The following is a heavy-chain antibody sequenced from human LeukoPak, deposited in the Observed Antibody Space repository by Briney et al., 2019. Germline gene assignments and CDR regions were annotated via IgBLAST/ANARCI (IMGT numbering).Heavy chain of an antibody. CDR2: INPNSGGT. CDR3: ARERSVVVPAARKWGYFDY. CDR1: GYTFTGYY. J-gene: IGHJ4*02. Sequence: RGASVKVSCKASGYTFTGYYMHWVRQAPGQGLEWMGWINPNSGGTNYAQKFQGRVTMTRDTSICTAYMELSRLRSDDTAVYYCARERSVVVPAARKWGYFDYWGQGTLVTVSS. D-gene: IGHD2-2*01. V-gene: IGHV1-2*02.